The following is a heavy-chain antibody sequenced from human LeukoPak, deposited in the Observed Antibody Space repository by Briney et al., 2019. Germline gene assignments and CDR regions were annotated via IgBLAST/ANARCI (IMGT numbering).Heavy chain of an antibody. CDR3: ARDLVY. CDR2: IYSGGST. CDR1: GFTFSSYG. J-gene: IGHJ4*02. V-gene: IGHV3-53*01. Sequence: GGSLRLSCAASGFTFSSYGMSWVRQAPGKGLEWVSVIYSGGSTYYADSVKGRFTISRDNSKNTLYLQMNSLRAEDTAVYYCARDLVYWDQGTLVTVSS.